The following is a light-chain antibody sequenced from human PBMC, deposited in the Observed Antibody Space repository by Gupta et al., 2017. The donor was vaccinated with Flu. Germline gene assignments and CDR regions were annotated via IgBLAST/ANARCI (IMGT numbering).Light chain of an antibody. Sequence: HSVLTQPPSVSPAPGLTFTISCSGTSSNIGNNYVSWYQQPPGTAPKLLIYDNNKRPSGIPDRFSGSKSGTSATLAITGLQTGDEADYYCGTWGSSRISLWVFGGGTKLTVL. V-gene: IGLV1-51*01. CDR1: SSNIGNNY. CDR2: DNN. J-gene: IGLJ3*02. CDR3: GTWGSSRISLWV.